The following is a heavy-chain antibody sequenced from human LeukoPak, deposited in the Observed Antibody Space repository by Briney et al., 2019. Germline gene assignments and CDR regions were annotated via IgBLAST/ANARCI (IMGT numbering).Heavy chain of an antibody. V-gene: IGHV3-74*01. J-gene: IGHJ4*02. CDR3: IKGKYQFDY. CDR2: INSDGSST. Sequence: GGSLRLSCAASGSSFSNSWMHWVRQTPGKGLVWVSRINSDGSSTIYADSVKGRFTISRDNAKNTLYLQMSSLRAEDTAVYYCIKGKYQFDYWGQGTLVTVSS. D-gene: IGHD6-6*01. CDR1: GSSFSNSW.